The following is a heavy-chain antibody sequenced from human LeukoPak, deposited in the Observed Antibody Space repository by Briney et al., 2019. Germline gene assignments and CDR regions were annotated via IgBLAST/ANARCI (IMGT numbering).Heavy chain of an antibody. D-gene: IGHD3-22*01. CDR2: IYSGGST. CDR3: ARPMVPHSSGYYEDY. CDR1: GFTVSSNY. Sequence: GGSLRLSCAASGFTVSSNYMSRVRQAPGKGLEWVSVIYSGGSTYYADSVKGRFTISRDNSKNTLYLQMNSLRAEDTAVYYCARPMVPHSSGYYEDYWGQGTLVTVSS. J-gene: IGHJ4*02. V-gene: IGHV3-66*02.